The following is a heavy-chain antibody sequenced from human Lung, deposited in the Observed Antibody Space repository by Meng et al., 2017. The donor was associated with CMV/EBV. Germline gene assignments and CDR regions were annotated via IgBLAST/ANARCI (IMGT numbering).Heavy chain of an antibody. D-gene: IGHD1-26*01. CDR3: ARVEVGITSGDY. CDR2: INAYNGDT. J-gene: IGHJ4*02. Sequence: VQLVQAGAGVKKPGAPVEVSCKASGYTLTTFCINGVRQAPGQGLEWMGWINAYNGDTNYAQTLQGRVTMTTDTSTSTAYMELRSLRSDDTAVYYCARVEVGITSGDYWGQGTLVTVSS. V-gene: IGHV1-18*01. CDR1: GYTLTTFC.